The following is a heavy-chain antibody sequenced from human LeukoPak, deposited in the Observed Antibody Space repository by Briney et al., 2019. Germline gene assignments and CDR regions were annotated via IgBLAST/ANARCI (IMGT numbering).Heavy chain of an antibody. CDR1: GFTFSSYE. J-gene: IGHJ6*03. Sequence: GGSLRLSCAASGFTFSSYEMNWVRQAPGKGLEWVSYISSSGSTIYYADSVKGRFTISKDNAKNSLYLQMNSLRAEDTAVYYCARDSMGGVVIIYSYYYYYMDVWGKGTTVTISS. V-gene: IGHV3-48*03. D-gene: IGHD3-10*01. CDR2: ISSSGSTI. CDR3: ARDSMGGVVIIYSYYYYYMDV.